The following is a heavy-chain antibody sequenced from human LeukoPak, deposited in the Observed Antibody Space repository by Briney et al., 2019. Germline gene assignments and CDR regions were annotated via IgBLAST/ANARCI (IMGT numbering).Heavy chain of an antibody. CDR2: ISYDGSNK. V-gene: IGHV3-30*18. CDR1: GFTFSSYG. D-gene: IGHD2-15*01. CDR3: AKSSPYCSGGSCYSHYYYYYMDV. J-gene: IGHJ6*03. Sequence: GGSLRLSCAASGFTFSSYGMHWVRQAPGKGLEWVAVISYDGSNKYYADSVKGRFTISRDNSKNTLYLQMNSLRAEDTAVYYCAKSSPYCSGGSCYSHYYYYYMDVWGKGTTVTVSS.